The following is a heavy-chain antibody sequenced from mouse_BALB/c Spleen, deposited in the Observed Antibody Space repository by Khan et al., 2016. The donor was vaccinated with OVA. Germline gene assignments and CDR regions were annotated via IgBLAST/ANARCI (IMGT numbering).Heavy chain of an antibody. D-gene: IGHD1-2*01. CDR3: ARELRLGGFAY. J-gene: IGHJ3*01. CDR1: GFSLTGFG. CDR2: IWSDGST. V-gene: IGHV2-6-7*01. Sequence: QVQLKESGPGLVAPSQSLSIICTVSGFSLTGFGINWVRQPPGKGLEWLGMIWSDGSTDYNSVLKSRLSISKDDSKSQVFLKMNRLQTDDTARFYCARELRLGGFAYWGQGTLVTVSA.